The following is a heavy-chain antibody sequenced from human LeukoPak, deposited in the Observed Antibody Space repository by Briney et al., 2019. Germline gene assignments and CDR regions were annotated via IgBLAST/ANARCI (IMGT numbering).Heavy chain of an antibody. J-gene: IGHJ5*02. Sequence: QPGGSLRLSCAASGFTFSSYAMSWVRQAPGKGLEWVSAISGSTGSTYYADSVKGRFTVSRDNSKNTLYLQMNSLRAEDTAVYYCSVRGVVEDTWFDPWGQGTLVNVSS. CDR2: ISGSTGST. D-gene: IGHD3-10*01. CDR3: SVRGVVEDTWFDP. V-gene: IGHV3-23*01. CDR1: GFTFSSYA.